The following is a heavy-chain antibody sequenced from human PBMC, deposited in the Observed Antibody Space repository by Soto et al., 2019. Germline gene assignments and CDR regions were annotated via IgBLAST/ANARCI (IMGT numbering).Heavy chain of an antibody. Sequence: WGSLRLSCAACGFTFSSYAMSWVRQAPGKGLEWVSAISGSGGSTYYADSVKGRFTISRDNSKNTLYLQMNSLRAEDTAVYYCAKDGRLKAGGRLPPAMTTLYYFDYWGQGTLVTVSS. J-gene: IGHJ4*02. CDR2: ISGSGGST. CDR3: AKDGRLKAGGRLPPAMTTLYYFDY. CDR1: GFTFSSYA. V-gene: IGHV3-23*01. D-gene: IGHD4-4*01.